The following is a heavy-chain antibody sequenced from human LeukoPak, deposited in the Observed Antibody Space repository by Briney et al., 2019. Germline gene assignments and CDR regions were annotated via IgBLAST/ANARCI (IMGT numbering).Heavy chain of an antibody. V-gene: IGHV3-21*01. CDR2: ISSDSTYK. CDR1: GFTFTAHS. CDR3: AREYDSKGRFDN. D-gene: IGHD3-22*01. J-gene: IGHJ4*02. Sequence: GGSLRLSCAISGFTFTAHSMNWVRQAPGKGLEWVSFISSDSTYKYYGDSVKGRFTISRDNANVYLQINSLRAEDTATYHCAREYDSKGRFDNWGQGTLVTVSS.